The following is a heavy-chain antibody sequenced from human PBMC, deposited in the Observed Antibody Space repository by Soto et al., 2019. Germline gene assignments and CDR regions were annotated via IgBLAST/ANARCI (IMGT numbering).Heavy chain of an antibody. J-gene: IGHJ4*02. CDR2: IYYSGST. CDR3: ARAGWFGDGLYFDY. Sequence: QVQLQESGPGLVKPSETLSLTCTVSGGSISSYYWSWIRQPTGKGLEWIGYIYYSGSTNYNPSLKSRVTISVDTSKNQFSLKLSSVTAADTAVYYCARAGWFGDGLYFDYWGQGTLVTVSS. D-gene: IGHD3-10*01. V-gene: IGHV4-59*01. CDR1: GGSISSYY.